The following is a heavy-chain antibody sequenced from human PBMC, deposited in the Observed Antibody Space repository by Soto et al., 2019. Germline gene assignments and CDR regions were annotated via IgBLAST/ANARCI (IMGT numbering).Heavy chain of an antibody. V-gene: IGHV3-21*01. CDR1: GFTFSSYS. J-gene: IGHJ6*02. D-gene: IGHD6-6*01. CDR3: ARDWEQLVSGYGMDV. Sequence: GGSLRLSCAASGFTFSSYSMNWVRQAPGKGLEWVSSISSSSSYIYYADSVKGRFTISRDNAKNSLYLQMDSLRAEDTAVYYCARDWEQLVSGYGMDVWGPGTTVTVSS. CDR2: ISSSSSYI.